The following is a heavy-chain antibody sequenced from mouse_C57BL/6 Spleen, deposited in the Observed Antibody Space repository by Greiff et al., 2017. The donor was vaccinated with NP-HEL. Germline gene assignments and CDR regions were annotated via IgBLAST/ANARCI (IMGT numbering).Heavy chain of an antibody. Sequence: VQLQQPGTELVKPGASVKLSCKASGYTFTSYWMHWVKQRPGQGLEWIGNINPSNGGTNYNEKFKSKATLTVDKSSSTAYMQLSSLTSEDSAVYYCARGSYGNYGYFGVWGTGTTVTVSS. V-gene: IGHV1-53*01. J-gene: IGHJ1*03. CDR3: ARGSYGNYGYFGV. CDR2: INPSNGGT. D-gene: IGHD2-1*01. CDR1: GYTFTSYW.